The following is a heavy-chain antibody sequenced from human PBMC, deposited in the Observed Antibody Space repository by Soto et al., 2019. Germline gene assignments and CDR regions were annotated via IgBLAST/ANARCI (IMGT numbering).Heavy chain of an antibody. CDR3: AILAVAGPNPDYYYYGMDV. V-gene: IGHV3-48*03. CDR1: GFTFSSYE. D-gene: IGHD6-19*01. CDR2: ISSSGSTI. J-gene: IGHJ6*02. Sequence: PGVSLRLSCAASGFTFSSYEMNWVRQAPGKGLEWVSYISSSGSTIYYADSVKGRFTISRDNAKNSLYLQMNSLRAEDTAVYYFAILAVAGPNPDYYYYGMDVWAQGTTVTVSS.